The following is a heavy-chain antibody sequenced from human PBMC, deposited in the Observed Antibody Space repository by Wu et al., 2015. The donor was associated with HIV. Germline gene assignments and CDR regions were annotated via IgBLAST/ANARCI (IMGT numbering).Heavy chain of an antibody. Sequence: QVQLVQSGAEVKKSGASVKVSCKASGYTFTIFYINWVRQATGQGLEWMGWMNPQTGDTGYAQKFQGRVTMTRDTSINTAYMELSILRSEDTAVYYCARAHYYGSGRPTGLYYAFDVWGQGTTVTVSS. CDR2: MNPQTGDT. V-gene: IGHV1-8*01. D-gene: IGHD3-10*01. CDR1: GYTFTIFY. J-gene: IGHJ6*02. CDR3: ARAHYYGSGRPTGLYYAFDV.